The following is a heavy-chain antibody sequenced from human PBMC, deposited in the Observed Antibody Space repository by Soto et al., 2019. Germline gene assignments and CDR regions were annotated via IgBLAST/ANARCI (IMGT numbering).Heavy chain of an antibody. V-gene: IGHV4-4*07. CDR1: GGSLSTFY. Sequence: SETLSRTCTVSGGSLSTFYWSWIRQPAGKGLEWIGRINSGGTTNSNPSPKSRVTISIDTSKNQFSLKVGSVTAADTAVYYCASSSLYGMDVWGQGTTVTVSS. CDR2: INSGGTT. CDR3: ASSSLYGMDV. J-gene: IGHJ6*02.